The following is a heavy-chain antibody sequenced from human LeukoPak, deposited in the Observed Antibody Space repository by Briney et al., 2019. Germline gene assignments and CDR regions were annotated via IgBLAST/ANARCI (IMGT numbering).Heavy chain of an antibody. V-gene: IGHV3-21*01. CDR2: ISSRGGYI. J-gene: IGHJ3*01. CDR3: ARSRADSLDF. Sequence: GGSPRLSCAAFGFSFSDYTMNWVRQAPGKGLEWVSSISSRGGYIHYADSLKGRFTISRENAQNLLFLQLNSLRVEDTAVYYCARSRADSLDFWGRGTMVTVPS. CDR1: GFSFSDYT.